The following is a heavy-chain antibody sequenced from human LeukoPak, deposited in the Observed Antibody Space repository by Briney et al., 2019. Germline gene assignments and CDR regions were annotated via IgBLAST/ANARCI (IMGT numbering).Heavy chain of an antibody. CDR2: ISSSGSTI. CDR3: AKSRGGLVHLALYY. V-gene: IGHV3-48*03. D-gene: IGHD6-6*01. J-gene: IGHJ4*02. CDR1: GFTFSSYE. Sequence: GGSLRLSCAASGFTFSSYEMNWVRQAPGKGLEWVSYISSSGSTIYYADSVKGRFTISRDNAKNSLYLQMNSLRAEDMGLCYCAKSRGGLVHLALYYWGQGTLVTVSS.